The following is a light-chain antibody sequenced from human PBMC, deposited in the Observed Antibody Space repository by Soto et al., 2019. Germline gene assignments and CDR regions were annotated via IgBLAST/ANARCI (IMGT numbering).Light chain of an antibody. CDR1: SSDVGGFEY. J-gene: IGLJ1*01. CDR3: GSITRSGSDPYYV. Sequence: QPVLSQPASVSGSPGQSITISCTGTSSDVGGFEYVSCYQHQPGKAPKLIIYDVTKRPSGVSNLFSGSKSGNTASLTISGIQAEDEGDYYCGSITRSGSDPYYVFGTGTKVTVL. V-gene: IGLV2-14*01. CDR2: DVT.